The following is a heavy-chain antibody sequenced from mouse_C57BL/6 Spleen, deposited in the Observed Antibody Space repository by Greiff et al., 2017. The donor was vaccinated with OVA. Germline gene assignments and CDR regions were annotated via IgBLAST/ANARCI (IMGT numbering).Heavy chain of an antibody. CDR3: ARTSDDAMDY. CDR1: GYTFTSYW. CDR2: IDPSDSYT. V-gene: IGHV1-50*01. J-gene: IGHJ4*01. Sequence: VQLQQSGAELVKPGASVKLSCKASGYTFTSYWMQWVKQRPGQGLEWIGEIDPSDSYTNYNQKFKGKATLTVDTSSSTAYMQLSSLTSEDSAVYYCARTSDDAMDYWGQGTSVTVSS.